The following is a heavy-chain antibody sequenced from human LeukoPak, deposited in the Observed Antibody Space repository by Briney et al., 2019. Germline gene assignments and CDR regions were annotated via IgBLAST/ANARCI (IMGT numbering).Heavy chain of an antibody. CDR2: IYYGGST. Sequence: PSETLSLTCTVSGGSISSYYWSWIRQPPGKGLEWIGYIYYGGSTNYNPSLKSRVTISVDTSKNQFSLKLSSVTAADTAVYYCARVLIGNYDFWSGLFDYWGQGTLVTVSS. CDR3: ARVLIGNYDFWSGLFDY. CDR1: GGSISSYY. J-gene: IGHJ4*02. V-gene: IGHV4-59*01. D-gene: IGHD3-3*01.